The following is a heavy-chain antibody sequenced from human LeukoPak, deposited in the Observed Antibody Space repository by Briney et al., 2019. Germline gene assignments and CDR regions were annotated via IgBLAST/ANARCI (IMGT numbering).Heavy chain of an antibody. D-gene: IGHD3-16*02. CDR2: ISAYNGNT. V-gene: IGHV1-18*01. CDR3: ARGAVGGVISTPYYYGMDV. J-gene: IGHJ6*02. CDR1: GYTFTSYG. Sequence: ASVKVSCKASGYTFTSYGISWVGQAPGQGLEWMGWISAYNGNTNYAQKLQGRVTMTTDTSTSTAYMELRSLRSDDTAVYYCARGAVGGVISTPYYYGMDVWGQGTTVTVSS.